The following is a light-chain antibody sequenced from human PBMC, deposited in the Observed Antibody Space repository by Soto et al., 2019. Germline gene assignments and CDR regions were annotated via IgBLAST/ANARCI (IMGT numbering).Light chain of an antibody. CDR3: QQYGSSPRYT. CDR1: XSVSSSY. Sequence: EIVLTQSPGTLSLSPGEXXXXXXXXXXSVSSSYLAWYQQKPGQAPRLLIYGASSRATGIPDRFSGSGSGTDFTLAISRLEPEDFAVYYCQQYGSSPRYTFGQGTKVAIK. CDR2: GAS. V-gene: IGKV3-20*01. J-gene: IGKJ2*01.